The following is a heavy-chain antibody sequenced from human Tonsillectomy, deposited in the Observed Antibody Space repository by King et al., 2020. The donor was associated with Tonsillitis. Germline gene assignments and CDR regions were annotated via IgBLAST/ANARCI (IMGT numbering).Heavy chain of an antibody. Sequence: VQLVESGGGVVQPGRSLRLSCAASGFFFSGYGMHWVRQAPGKGLEWVALVSYDGSNKYYADSVRGRFTISRDNSNNTLYLQMNRLRAEDTAVYYCAKEFGGNYFDYWGQGTLVTVSS. CDR1: GFFFSGYG. J-gene: IGHJ4*02. CDR2: VSYDGSNK. D-gene: IGHD3-10*01. CDR3: AKEFGGNYFDY. V-gene: IGHV3-30*18.